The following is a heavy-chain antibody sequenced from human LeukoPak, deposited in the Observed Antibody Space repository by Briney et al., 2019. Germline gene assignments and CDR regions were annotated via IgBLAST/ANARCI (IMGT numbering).Heavy chain of an antibody. Sequence: GGSLRLSCAASGFTFSSYSMNWVRQAPGKGLEWVSYISSSSSTIYYADPVKGRFTISRDNAKNSLYLRMNSLRDEDTAVYYCARGEGGSYYPDYWGQGTLVTVSS. CDR2: ISSSSSTI. D-gene: IGHD1-26*01. CDR3: ARGEGGSYYPDY. J-gene: IGHJ4*02. CDR1: GFTFSSYS. V-gene: IGHV3-48*02.